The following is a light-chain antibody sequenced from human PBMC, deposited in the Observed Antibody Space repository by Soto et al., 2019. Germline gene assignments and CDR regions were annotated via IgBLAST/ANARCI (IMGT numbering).Light chain of an antibody. V-gene: IGKV3-20*01. CDR2: GAS. J-gene: IGKJ5*01. CDR3: QHYQSGHPIT. Sequence: EIVLTQSPATLSISPVERANLSCRACQSVGTRLAWYQHKTGQAPRLLISGASSRATGIPDRFTGSGSETSFTLTISRLEPEDFALYYCQHYQSGHPITFGQGTRLEIK. CDR1: QSVGTR.